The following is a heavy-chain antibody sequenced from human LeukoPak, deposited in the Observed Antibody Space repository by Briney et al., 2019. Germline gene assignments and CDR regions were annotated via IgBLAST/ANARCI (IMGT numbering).Heavy chain of an antibody. CDR3: AKDTDYGGNSYYFDY. V-gene: IGHV3-9*01. D-gene: IGHD4-23*01. J-gene: IGHJ4*02. CDR1: GFTFDDYA. Sequence: GGSLRLSCAASGFTFDDYAMHWVRQAPGKGLEWVSGISWNSGSIGYADSVKGRFTISRDNAKNSLYLQMNSLRAEDTALYYCAKDTDYGGNSYYFDYWGQGTLVTVSS. CDR2: ISWNSGSI.